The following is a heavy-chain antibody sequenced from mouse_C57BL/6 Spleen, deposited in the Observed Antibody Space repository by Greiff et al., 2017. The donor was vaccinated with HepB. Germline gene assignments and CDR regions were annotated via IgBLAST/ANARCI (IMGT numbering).Heavy chain of an antibody. CDR3: ARGYGSSYGYFDV. J-gene: IGHJ1*03. CDR1: GFTFSSYA. V-gene: IGHV5-4*03. Sequence: EVKLVESGGGLVKPGGSLKLSCAASGFTFSSYAMSWVRQTPEKRLEWVATISDGGSYTYYPDNVKGRFTISRDNAKNNLYLQMSHLKSEDTAMYYRARGYGSSYGYFDVWGTGTTVTVSS. D-gene: IGHD1-1*01. CDR2: ISDGGSYT.